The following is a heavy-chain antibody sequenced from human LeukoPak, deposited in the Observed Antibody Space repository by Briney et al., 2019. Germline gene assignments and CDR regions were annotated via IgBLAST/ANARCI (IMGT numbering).Heavy chain of an antibody. Sequence: GGSLRLSCAASGFTFTSYAMIWVCQAPGKGLEWVSGISGGGGGTFYADSVKGRFTISRDSYKNTLYLQMNSLRADDTAVYYCAKGRSCSSTSCHDAFDMWGQGTMVTVSS. CDR1: GFTFTSYA. D-gene: IGHD2-2*01. CDR2: ISGGGGGT. V-gene: IGHV3-23*01. CDR3: AKGRSCSSTSCHDAFDM. J-gene: IGHJ3*02.